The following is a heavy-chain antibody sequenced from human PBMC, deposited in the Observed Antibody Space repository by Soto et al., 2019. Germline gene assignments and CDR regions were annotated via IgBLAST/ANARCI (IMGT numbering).Heavy chain of an antibody. CDR2: TTGSGAST. D-gene: IGHD2-2*01. V-gene: IGHV3-23*01. Sequence: EVQLLESGGGLVQPGGSLLLSCAASGLTFSSYAMSWVRQAPGKGLEWVSSTTGSGASTYYADSVKGRFTISRDNSKNTLYLQMSSLRVEDTAVYYCAQGFCSSTSCSRGYFDSCGQGTLVTVSS. CDR3: AQGFCSSTSCSRGYFDS. J-gene: IGHJ4*02. CDR1: GLTFSSYA.